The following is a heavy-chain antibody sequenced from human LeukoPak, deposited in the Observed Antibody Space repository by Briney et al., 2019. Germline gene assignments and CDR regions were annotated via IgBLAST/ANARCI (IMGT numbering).Heavy chain of an antibody. Sequence: ASVKVSCKASGYTFTSYDINWVRQATGQGLEWMGWMNPNSGNTGYAQKFQGRVTMTRNTSISTAYMELSSLRSEDTAVYYCARGIRGYCSSTSCFSGVDPWGQGTLVTVSS. D-gene: IGHD2-2*01. CDR3: ARGIRGYCSSTSCFSGVDP. CDR1: GYTFTSYD. J-gene: IGHJ5*02. V-gene: IGHV1-8*01. CDR2: MNPNSGNT.